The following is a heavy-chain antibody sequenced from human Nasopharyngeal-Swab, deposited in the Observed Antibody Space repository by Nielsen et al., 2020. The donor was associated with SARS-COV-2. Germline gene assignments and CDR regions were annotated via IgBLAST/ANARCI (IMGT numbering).Heavy chain of an antibody. V-gene: IGHV3-48*02. CDR2: NSSSSSTS. CDR1: GFTISSNG. J-gene: IGHJ4*02. CDR3: ARDVGIVGATLDN. Sequence: GGSLRLSCAASGFTISSNGMNWVRQAPGKGLEWVAYNSSSSSTSYYADPVKGRFTISRDNPKNSLYLQMNSLRDEDTAVYYCARDVGIVGATLDNWGQGTLVTVSS. D-gene: IGHD1-26*01.